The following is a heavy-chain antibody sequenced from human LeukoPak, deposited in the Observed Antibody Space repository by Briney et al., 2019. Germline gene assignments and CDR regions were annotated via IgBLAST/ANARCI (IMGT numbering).Heavy chain of an antibody. CDR3: ARDRRGSYDAFDI. J-gene: IGHJ3*02. CDR1: GFTFSSYS. D-gene: IGHD1-26*01. Sequence: GGSLRLSCAASGFTFSSYSMNWVRQAPGKGLEWVSSISSSSSYIYYADSVKGRFTISRDNAKNSLYLQMNSLRAEDTAVYYCARDRRGSYDAFDIWGQGTMVIVSS. V-gene: IGHV3-21*01. CDR2: ISSSSSYI.